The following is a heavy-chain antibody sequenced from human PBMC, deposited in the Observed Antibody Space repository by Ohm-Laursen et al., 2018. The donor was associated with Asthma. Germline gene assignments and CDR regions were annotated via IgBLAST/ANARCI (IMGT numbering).Heavy chain of an antibody. CDR2: ISYDGSNK. J-gene: IGHJ3*02. CDR1: GFTFSSYG. Sequence: RSLRLSCAASGFTFSSYGMYWVRQAPGKGLEWVAVISYDGSNKYYEDSVKGRFTISRDNSKNTLYLQMNSLRAEDTAVYYCVKDDGYSNGCLDIWGQGTMVTVSS. D-gene: IGHD6-19*01. V-gene: IGHV3-30*18. CDR3: VKDDGYSNGCLDI.